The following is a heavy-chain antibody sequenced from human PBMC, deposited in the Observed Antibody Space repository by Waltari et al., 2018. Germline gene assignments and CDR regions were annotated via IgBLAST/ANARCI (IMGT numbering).Heavy chain of an antibody. V-gene: IGHV3-30*10. D-gene: IGHD6-13*01. J-gene: IGHJ4*02. Sequence: VQLVESGGGVVQPGRSLRLSCAASGFPFSYHSVHWVRQAPGKGLEWVAVVSSDGGTTYYMDSVKDRFTISRDNSKNTLYLQMNSLRGDDTGVYYCVRETGYSNFDYWGRGTLVTVSS. CDR2: VSSDGGTT. CDR1: GFPFSYHS. CDR3: VRETGYSNFDY.